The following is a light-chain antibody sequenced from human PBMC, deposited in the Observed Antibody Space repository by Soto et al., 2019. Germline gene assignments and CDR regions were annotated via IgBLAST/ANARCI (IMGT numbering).Light chain of an antibody. CDR2: GNS. J-gene: IGLJ1*01. V-gene: IGLV1-40*01. CDR1: SSNIGAGYD. CDR3: QSYDSSLSANYV. Sequence: QSAPTQPPSVSGAPGQRVTISCTGSSSNIGAGYDVHWYQQLPGTAPKLLIYGNSNRPSGVPDRFSGSKSGTSASLAITGLQAEDEADYYCQSYDSSLSANYVFGTGTKVTVL.